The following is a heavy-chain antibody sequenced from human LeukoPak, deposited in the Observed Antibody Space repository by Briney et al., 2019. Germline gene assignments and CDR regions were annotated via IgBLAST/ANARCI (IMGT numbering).Heavy chain of an antibody. CDR1: GGSISSSSYY. CDR3: ARDPGERITIFGAVITGYYFDY. V-gene: IGHV4-39*07. J-gene: IGHJ4*02. Sequence: SETLSLTCTVSGGSISSSSYYWGWIRQPPGKGLEWIGSIYYSGSTYYNPSLKSRVTISVDTSKNQFSLKLSSVTAADTAVYYCARDPGERITIFGAVITGYYFDYWGQGTLVTVSS. CDR2: IYYSGST. D-gene: IGHD3-3*01.